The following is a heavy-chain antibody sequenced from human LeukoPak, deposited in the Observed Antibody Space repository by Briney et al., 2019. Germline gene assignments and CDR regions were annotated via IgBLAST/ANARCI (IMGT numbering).Heavy chain of an antibody. D-gene: IGHD1-26*01. V-gene: IGHV3-72*01. Sequence: GGSLRLSCAASGFTFSDHYMDWVRQAPGKGLEWVGRTRNKANSYTTEYAASVKGRFTISRDDSKNSLYLQMNSLRAEDTAVYYCARGGGSYTGAVGYWGQGTLVTVSS. CDR1: GFTFSDHY. CDR2: TRNKANSYTT. J-gene: IGHJ4*02. CDR3: ARGGGSYTGAVGY.